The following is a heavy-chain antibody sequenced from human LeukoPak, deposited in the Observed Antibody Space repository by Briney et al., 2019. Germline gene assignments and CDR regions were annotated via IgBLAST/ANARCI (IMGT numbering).Heavy chain of an antibody. CDR2: IYYSGST. CDR3: ARVGPPNRLRWLHGFPLYFDY. CDR1: GGSISSYY. Sequence: SETLSLTCTVSGGSISSYYWSWIRQPPGKGLEWIGYIYYSGSTNYNPSLKSRVTISVDTSKNQFSLKLSSVTAADPAVYYCARVGPPNRLRWLHGFPLYFDYWGQGTLVTVSS. J-gene: IGHJ4*02. D-gene: IGHD5-24*01. V-gene: IGHV4-59*01.